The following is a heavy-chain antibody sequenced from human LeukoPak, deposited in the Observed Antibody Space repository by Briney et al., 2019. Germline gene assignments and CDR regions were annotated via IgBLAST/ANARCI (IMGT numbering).Heavy chain of an antibody. J-gene: IGHJ6*02. V-gene: IGHV1-18*01. CDR2: ISAYNGIT. CDR3: ARERSRDYYYYGMDV. Sequence: ASVKVSCKASGYTFTSYGIGWVRQAPGQGLEWMGWISAYNGITNYAQKLQGRVTMTTDTSTSTAYMELRSLRSDDTAVYYCARERSRDYYYYGMDVWGQGTTVTVSS. D-gene: IGHD6-13*01. CDR1: GYTFTSYG.